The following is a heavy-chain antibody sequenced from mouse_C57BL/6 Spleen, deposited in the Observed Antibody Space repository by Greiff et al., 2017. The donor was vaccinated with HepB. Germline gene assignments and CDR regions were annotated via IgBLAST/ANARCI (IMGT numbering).Heavy chain of an antibody. CDR3: ARDYGNLYYYAMDY. J-gene: IGHJ4*01. CDR1: GFTFSDYG. D-gene: IGHD2-1*01. CDR2: ISSGSSTI. V-gene: IGHV5-17*01. Sequence: EVQGVESGGGLVKPGGSLKLSCAASGFTFSDYGMHWVRQAPEKGLEWVAYISSGSSTIYYADTVKGRFTISRDNAKNTLFLQMTSVRSEDTAMYYCARDYGNLYYYAMDYWGQGTSVTVSS.